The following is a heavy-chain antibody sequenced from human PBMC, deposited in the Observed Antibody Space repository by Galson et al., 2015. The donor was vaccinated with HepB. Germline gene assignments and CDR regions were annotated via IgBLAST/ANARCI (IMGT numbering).Heavy chain of an antibody. CDR2: ISGSGGST. V-gene: IGHV3-23*01. D-gene: IGHD3-22*01. Sequence: SLRLSCAASGFTFSSYAMSWVRQAPGKGLEWVSAISGSGGSTYYADSVKGRFTISRDNSKNTLYLQMNSLRAEDTAVYYCANSLARGQWLSPPVFDYWGQGTLVTVSS. CDR1: GFTFSSYA. J-gene: IGHJ4*02. CDR3: ANSLARGQWLSPPVFDY.